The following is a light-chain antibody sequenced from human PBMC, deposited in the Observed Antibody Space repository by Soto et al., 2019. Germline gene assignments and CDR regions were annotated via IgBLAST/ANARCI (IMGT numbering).Light chain of an antibody. CDR3: CSYAGSSTVV. J-gene: IGLJ2*01. Sequence: QSVLTQPASVFGSPGQSITISCTGTRSDVGSYNLVSWYQQHPGKAPKLMIYEGSKRPSGVSNRFSGSKSGNTASLTISGLQAEDEADYYCCSYAGSSTVVFGGGTKLTVL. CDR2: EGS. V-gene: IGLV2-23*01. CDR1: RSDVGSYNL.